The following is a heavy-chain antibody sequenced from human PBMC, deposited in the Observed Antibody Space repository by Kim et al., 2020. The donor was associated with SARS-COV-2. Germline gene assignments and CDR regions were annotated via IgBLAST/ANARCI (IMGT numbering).Heavy chain of an antibody. V-gene: IGHV3-11*01. D-gene: IGHD4-17*01. J-gene: IGHJ5*02. Sequence: GGSLRLSCAASGFTFSDYYMSWIRQAPGKGLEWVSYIGSSGSTIYYADSVKGRFTISRDNAKNSLYLQMNSLRAEDTAVYYCARDPLDYGDYGWFDPWGQGTLVTVSS. CDR2: IGSSGSTI. CDR3: ARDPLDYGDYGWFDP. CDR1: GFTFSDYY.